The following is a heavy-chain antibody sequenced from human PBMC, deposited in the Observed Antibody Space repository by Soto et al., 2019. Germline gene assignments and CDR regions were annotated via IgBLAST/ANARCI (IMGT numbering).Heavy chain of an antibody. CDR1: GFTFSSYA. D-gene: IGHD3-10*01. CDR2: ISGSGGST. V-gene: IGHV3-23*01. CDR3: AKAGSRGHYGSGSYRE. J-gene: IGHJ4*02. Sequence: GGSLRLSCAASGFTFSSYAMSWVRQAPGKGLEWVSAISGSGGSTYYADSVKGRFTISRDNSKNTLYLQMNSLRAEDTAVYYCAKAGSRGHYGSGSYREWGQGTLVTVSS.